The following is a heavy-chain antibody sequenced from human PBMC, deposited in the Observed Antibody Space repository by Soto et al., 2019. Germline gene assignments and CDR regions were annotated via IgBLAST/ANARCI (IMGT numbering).Heavy chain of an antibody. V-gene: IGHV3-21*01. CDR2: ISSSASHI. D-gene: IGHD6-25*01. CDR1: GLTFTVYT. J-gene: IGHJ6*03. Sequence: GGSLRLSCAVSGLTFTVYTMNWVRQAPGQGLEWVSSISSSASHIYYSDSVKGRFTSSRDNAKNSLYLQMNSLRAEDTAVYYCARGRAATYPHYYMDVWGTGTTVTVSS. CDR3: ARGRAATYPHYYMDV.